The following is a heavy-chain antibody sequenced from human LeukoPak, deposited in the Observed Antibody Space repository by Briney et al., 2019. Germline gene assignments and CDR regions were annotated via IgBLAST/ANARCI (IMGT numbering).Heavy chain of an antibody. V-gene: IGHV4-59*08. D-gene: IGHD6-19*01. CDR1: GGSISSYY. J-gene: IGHJ5*02. CDR3: ARQKNSRGVPCFAP. CDR2: IYYIGST. Sequence: PSETLSLTCTVTGGSISSYYWSWIRQPPGQRLQWIGHIYYIGSTNYNPSLKSRVTISLDTSKNHFSLKLSSVTAAVAAVYYCARQKNSRGVPCFAPWGQGTLVMVS.